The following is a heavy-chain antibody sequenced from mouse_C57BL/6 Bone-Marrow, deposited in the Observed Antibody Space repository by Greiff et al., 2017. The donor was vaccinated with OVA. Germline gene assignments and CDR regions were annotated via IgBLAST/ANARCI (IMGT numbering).Heavy chain of an antibody. D-gene: IGHD1-1*01. V-gene: IGHV1-53*01. CDR3: ARGDYYYGSSFYAMDD. CDR2: INPSNGDT. CDR1: GYTFTSYW. J-gene: IGHJ4*01. Sequence: QVQLQQPGTELVKPGASVKLSCKASGYTFTSYWMHWVKQRPGQGLEWIGNINPSNGDTNYNEKFKSKATLTVDKSSSTAYMQLSSLTSEDSAVYYCARGDYYYGSSFYAMDDWGKGTSVTVSS.